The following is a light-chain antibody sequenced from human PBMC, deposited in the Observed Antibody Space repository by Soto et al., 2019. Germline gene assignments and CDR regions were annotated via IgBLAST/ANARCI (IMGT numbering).Light chain of an antibody. Sequence: EIVLTQSPGTLSLSPGERATLSCRASQSVSSSYLAWYQQKPGQAPRLLIYGASSRATGIPDRFSGSGSGTDFTLTISRLESEDFVVYYCQQYGSSLTWTFGQGTKVEIK. CDR2: GAS. CDR3: QQYGSSLTWT. CDR1: QSVSSSY. J-gene: IGKJ1*01. V-gene: IGKV3-20*01.